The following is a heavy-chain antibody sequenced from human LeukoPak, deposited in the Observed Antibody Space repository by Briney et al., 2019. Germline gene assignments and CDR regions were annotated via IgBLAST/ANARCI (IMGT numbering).Heavy chain of an antibody. CDR3: AKSHDDSSGYRTDHDAFDI. CDR2: IWYDGSNK. J-gene: IGHJ3*02. CDR1: GFTFSSYG. V-gene: IGHV3-33*06. Sequence: GRSLRLSCAASGFTFSSYGMHWVRQAPGKGLEWVAVIWYDGSNKYYADSVKGRFTISRDNSKNTLYLQMNSLRAEDTAVYYCAKSHDDSSGYRTDHDAFDIWGQGTMVTVSS. D-gene: IGHD3-22*01.